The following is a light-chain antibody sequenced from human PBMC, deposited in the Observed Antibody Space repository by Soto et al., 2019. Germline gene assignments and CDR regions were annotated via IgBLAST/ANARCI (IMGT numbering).Light chain of an antibody. CDR1: QSVSSSY. Sequence: EIVLTQSPGTLSLSPGERATLSCRASQSVSSSYLAWYQQKPGQAPRLLIYLASSRATGIPDRFSGSGSGTDFTLTISRLEPEDFAVYYCQQYGSSVTFGQGTKVDIK. J-gene: IGKJ1*01. CDR2: LAS. V-gene: IGKV3-20*01. CDR3: QQYGSSVT.